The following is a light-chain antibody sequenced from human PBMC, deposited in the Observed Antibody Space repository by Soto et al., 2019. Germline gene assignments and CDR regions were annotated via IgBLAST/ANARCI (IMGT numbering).Light chain of an antibody. V-gene: IGLV2-8*01. CDR1: SSDVGGYNY. CDR3: SSYAGSNNLGV. CDR2: EVN. Sequence: QSALTQPPSASGSPGQSVTISCTGTSSDVGGYNYVSWYQQHPGKAPKLMIYEVNKRPSGVPDRFSGSKSGNMASLTVSGLQAEDEADYYCSSYAGSNNLGVFGTGTKLTV. J-gene: IGLJ1*01.